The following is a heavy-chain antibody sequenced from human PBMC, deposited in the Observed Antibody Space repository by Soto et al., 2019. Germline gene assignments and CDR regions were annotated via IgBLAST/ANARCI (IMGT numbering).Heavy chain of an antibody. V-gene: IGHV3-74*01. CDR3: AQRQSGWYVY. CDR2: INSDGSST. D-gene: IGHD6-19*01. CDR1: GLTFSSYW. Sequence: GGSLRLSCAASGLTFSSYWMHWVRQAPGKGGVWVSRINSDGSSTNYADSVKGRFTISRDNAKNTLYLQMNSLRAEDTAVYYCAQRQSGWYVYWGQGTLVTVSS. J-gene: IGHJ4*02.